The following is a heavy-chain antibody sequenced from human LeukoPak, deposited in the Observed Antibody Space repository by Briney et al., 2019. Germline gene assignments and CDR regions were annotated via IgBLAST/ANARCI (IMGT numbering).Heavy chain of an antibody. Sequence: KPGGSLRLSCAASGFSFSNYGMHWVRQAPGKGLEWVAVLWYDGSNKYYADSVKGRFTVSRDNSKNTLFLQMNSLRVEDTAVYYCARDGAENSTREDCLDPWGQGTLVTVSS. CDR2: LWYDGSNK. D-gene: IGHD2-21*02. CDR1: GFSFSNYG. V-gene: IGHV3-33*01. CDR3: ARDGAENSTREDCLDP. J-gene: IGHJ5*02.